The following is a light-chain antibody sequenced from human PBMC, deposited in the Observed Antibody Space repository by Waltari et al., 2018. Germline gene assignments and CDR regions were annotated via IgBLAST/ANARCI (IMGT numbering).Light chain of an antibody. CDR3: HQYHTYLWT. J-gene: IGKJ1*01. CDR1: QSISKF. CDR2: GAS. V-gene: IGKV1-5*01. Sequence: DIQMTQSPSTLSAFVGDRVTITCRASQSISKFLAWYQLKPGKAPKLLIYGASTLDGWVPSRFSGSGSGAEFTLTISSLQPDDVATYHCHQYHTYLWTFGQGTKVEIK.